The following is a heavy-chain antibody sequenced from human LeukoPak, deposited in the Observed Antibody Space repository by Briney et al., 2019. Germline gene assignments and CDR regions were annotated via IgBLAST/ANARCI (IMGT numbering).Heavy chain of an antibody. V-gene: IGHV1-2*02. Sequence: GASVKVSCTASGYTFTVYYMHWVRQAPGQGLEWMGWISPNSGGTNYAQNFQGRVTMTRDTSISTAYMELSRLRSDDTAVYYCAREYYDSSGYYSYYFDYWGQGTLVTVS. CDR2: ISPNSGGT. CDR3: AREYYDSSGYYSYYFDY. D-gene: IGHD3-22*01. CDR1: GYTFTVYY. J-gene: IGHJ4*02.